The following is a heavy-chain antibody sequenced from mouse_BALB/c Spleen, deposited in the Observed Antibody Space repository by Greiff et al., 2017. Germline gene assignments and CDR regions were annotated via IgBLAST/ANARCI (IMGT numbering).Heavy chain of an antibody. CDR2: IWSGGST. V-gene: IGHV2-2*02. CDR3: ARNGYYYGSSVFAY. Sequence: QVQLKQSGPGLVQPSQSLSITCTVSGFSLTSYGVHWVRQSPGKGLEWLGVIWSGGSTDYNAAFISRLSISKDNSKSQVFFKMNSLQANDTAIYYCARNGYYYGSSVFAYWGQGTLVTVSA. D-gene: IGHD1-1*01. J-gene: IGHJ3*01. CDR1: GFSLTSYG.